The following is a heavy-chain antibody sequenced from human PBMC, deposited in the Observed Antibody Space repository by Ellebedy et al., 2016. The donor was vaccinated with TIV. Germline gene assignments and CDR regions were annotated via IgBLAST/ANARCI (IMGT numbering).Heavy chain of an antibody. Sequence: GESLKISXAASGFTFSSYAMSWVRQAPGKGLEWVSAISGSGGSTYYADSVKGRFTISRDNSKNTLYLQMNSLRAEDTAVYYCAKGLRYSGSYYFDYWGQGTLVTVSS. CDR2: ISGSGGST. D-gene: IGHD1-26*01. J-gene: IGHJ4*02. CDR3: AKGLRYSGSYYFDY. CDR1: GFTFSSYA. V-gene: IGHV3-23*01.